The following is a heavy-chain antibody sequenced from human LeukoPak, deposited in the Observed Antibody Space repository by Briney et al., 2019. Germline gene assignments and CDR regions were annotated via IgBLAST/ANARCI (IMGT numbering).Heavy chain of an antibody. Sequence: GGSLRLSCAASGFTFSNYAMSWVRQAPGKGREWVSGISGSGGSTYYADSVKGRFTISRDNSKNTLYLQMNSLRVEDTAAYYCAKRDDAFDIWGQGTMVTVSS. CDR1: GFTFSNYA. V-gene: IGHV3-23*01. CDR2: ISGSGGST. J-gene: IGHJ3*02. CDR3: AKRDDAFDI.